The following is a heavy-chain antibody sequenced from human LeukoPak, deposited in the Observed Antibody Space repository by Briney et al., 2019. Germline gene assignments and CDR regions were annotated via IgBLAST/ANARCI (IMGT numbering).Heavy chain of an antibody. CDR1: GFTVSSNS. CDR3: ARSLRVRGVPDYMDV. D-gene: IGHD3-10*01. Sequence: GGSLRLSCTVSGFTVSSNSMSWVRQAPGKGLEWVSVIYKSAITYYADTVRGRFTISRDNSKNTLYLQMNSLRAEDTAVYYCARSLRVRGVPDYMDVWGKGTTVTISS. V-gene: IGHV3-53*01. CDR2: IYKSAIT. J-gene: IGHJ6*03.